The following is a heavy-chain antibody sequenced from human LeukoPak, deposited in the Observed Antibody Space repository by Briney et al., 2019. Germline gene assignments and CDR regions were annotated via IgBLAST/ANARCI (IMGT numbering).Heavy chain of an antibody. D-gene: IGHD3-16*01. Sequence: GGSLRLSCAASGFTFSSYAMHWVRQAPGKGLEWVAVISYDGSNKYYADSVKGRFTISRDNSKNTLYLQMNSLRAEDTAVYYCARYHQTYIWGSHSPYGMDVWGQGTTVTVSS. V-gene: IGHV3-30-3*01. CDR2: ISYDGSNK. CDR1: GFTFSSYA. J-gene: IGHJ6*02. CDR3: ARYHQTYIWGSHSPYGMDV.